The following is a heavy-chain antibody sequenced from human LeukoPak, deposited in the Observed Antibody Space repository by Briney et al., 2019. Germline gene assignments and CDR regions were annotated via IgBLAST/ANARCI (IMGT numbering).Heavy chain of an antibody. J-gene: IGHJ6*02. V-gene: IGHV4-61*01. CDR2: IYYSGST. CDR1: GGSVSSGSYY. CDR3: ARDSQQKYYDFWSGYLYPPPYYGMDV. D-gene: IGHD3-3*01. Sequence: ASETLSLTCTVSGGSVSSGSYYWSWIRQPPGKGLEWIGYIYYSGSTNYNPSLKSRVTISVDTSKNQFSLKLSSVTAADTAVYYCARDSQQKYYDFWSGYLYPPPYYGMDVWGQGTMVTVSS.